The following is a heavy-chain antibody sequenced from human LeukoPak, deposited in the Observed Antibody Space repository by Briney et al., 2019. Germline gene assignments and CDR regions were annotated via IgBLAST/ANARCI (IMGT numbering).Heavy chain of an antibody. CDR2: IYADGGR. V-gene: IGHV3-53*01. CDR3: TKGLVGALAFEY. CDR1: GFSVSGHY. J-gene: IGHJ4*02. D-gene: IGHD1-26*01. Sequence: GGSLRLSCAASGFSVSGHYMNWVRQAPGKGLEWVSVIYADGGRYYADSVKGRFAISRDNSNNILSLQMNSLRVEDTAVYYCTKGLVGALAFEYWGQGTLVTVSS.